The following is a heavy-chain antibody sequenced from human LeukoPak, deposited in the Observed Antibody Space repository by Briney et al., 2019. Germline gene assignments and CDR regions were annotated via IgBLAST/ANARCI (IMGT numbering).Heavy chain of an antibody. Sequence: ASVKVSCKASGYTFTSYAISWVQQAPGQGLEWMGWISAYNGNTNYAQKLQGRVTMTTDTSTNTAYMELRSLRSDDTAVYYCARGYCSGGSCYFDYWGQGTLVTVSS. V-gene: IGHV1-18*01. D-gene: IGHD2-15*01. CDR2: ISAYNGNT. J-gene: IGHJ4*02. CDR3: ARGYCSGGSCYFDY. CDR1: GYTFTSYA.